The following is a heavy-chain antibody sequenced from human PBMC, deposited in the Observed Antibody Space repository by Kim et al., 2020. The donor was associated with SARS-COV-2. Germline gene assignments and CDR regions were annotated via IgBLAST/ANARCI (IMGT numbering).Heavy chain of an antibody. CDR2: GTT. Sequence: GTTNYTATVERRATIPRENSNNTLYLQMNSLRAEDRAVYYGANLVATPFDYWGQGTLVTVSS. V-gene: IGHV3-23*01. D-gene: IGHD2-15*01. J-gene: IGHJ4*02. CDR3: ANLVATPFDY.